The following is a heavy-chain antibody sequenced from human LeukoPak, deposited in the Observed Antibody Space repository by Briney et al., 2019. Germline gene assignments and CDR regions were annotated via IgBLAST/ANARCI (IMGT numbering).Heavy chain of an antibody. Sequence: GGSLRLSCAASGFTFSSYGIHWVRQAPGKGLEWVAVISYDGSNKYYADSVKGRYTISRDNSKNTLYLQMNSLRAEDTAVYYCANDLGEFLWFGELFGKYYYYGMDVWGQGTTVTVSS. CDR3: ANDLGEFLWFGELFGKYYYYGMDV. J-gene: IGHJ6*02. V-gene: IGHV3-30*18. CDR1: GFTFSSYG. CDR2: ISYDGSNK. D-gene: IGHD3-10*01.